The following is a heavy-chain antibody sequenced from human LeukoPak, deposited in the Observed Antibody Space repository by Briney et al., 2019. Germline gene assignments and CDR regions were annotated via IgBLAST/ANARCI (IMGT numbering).Heavy chain of an antibody. CDR1: GGSISSSNW. J-gene: IGHJ4*02. Sequence: SETLSLTCAVSGGSISSSNWWSWVRPPPGKGLEWIGEIYHSGSTNYNPSLESRVTISVDKSKNQFSLKLSSVTAADTAVYYCARDYGDYVFDYWGQGTLVTVSS. D-gene: IGHD4-17*01. CDR2: IYHSGST. V-gene: IGHV4-4*02. CDR3: ARDYGDYVFDY.